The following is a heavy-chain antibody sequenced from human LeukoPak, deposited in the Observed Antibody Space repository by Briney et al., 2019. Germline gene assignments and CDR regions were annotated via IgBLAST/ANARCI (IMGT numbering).Heavy chain of an antibody. V-gene: IGHV4-38-2*02. CDR2: IYHSGST. J-gene: IGHJ4*02. CDR3: ARGEGYSPRAPIDY. Sequence: SETLSLTCTVSGYSISSGYYWGWIRQPPGKGLEWIGSIYHSGSTYYNPYLKSRVTISVDTSKNQFSLKLSSVTAADTAVYYCARGEGYSPRAPIDYWGQGTLVTVSS. D-gene: IGHD6-13*01. CDR1: GYSISSGYY.